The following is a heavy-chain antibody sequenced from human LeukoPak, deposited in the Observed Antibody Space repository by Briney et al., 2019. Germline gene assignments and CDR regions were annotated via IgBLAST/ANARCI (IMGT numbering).Heavy chain of an antibody. Sequence: GGSLRLSCAASGFTFSSYSMNWFRQAPGKGLECVANIKPGGSETYYVDSVKGRFTISRDNAKNSLYLQMTSLRAEDTALYYCATYRHLPYWGQGTLVTVSS. CDR1: GFTFSSYS. CDR3: ATYRHLPY. J-gene: IGHJ4*02. V-gene: IGHV3-7*01. D-gene: IGHD2-2*02. CDR2: IKPGGSET.